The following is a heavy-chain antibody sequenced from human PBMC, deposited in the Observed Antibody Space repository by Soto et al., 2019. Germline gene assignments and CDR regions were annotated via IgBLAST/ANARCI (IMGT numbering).Heavy chain of an antibody. CDR3: DSKDYSNLLGALDAFDI. V-gene: IGHV3-30-3*01. CDR2: ISYDGSNK. D-gene: IGHD4-4*01. J-gene: IGHJ3*02. Sequence: PGGSLRLSCAASGFTFSSYAMHWVRQAPGKGLEWVAVISYDGSNKYYADSVKGRFTISRDNSKNTLYLQMNSLRAEDTAVYYCDSKDYSNLLGALDAFDIWGQGTMVTVSS. CDR1: GFTFSSYA.